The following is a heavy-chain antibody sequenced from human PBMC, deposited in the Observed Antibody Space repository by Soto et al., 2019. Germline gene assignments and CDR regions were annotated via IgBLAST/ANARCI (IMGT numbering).Heavy chain of an antibody. CDR3: ARVGQLSGTTQYDP. V-gene: IGHV1-18*01. CDR1: GYTFSSYG. CDR2: ISPYNGNK. J-gene: IGHJ5*02. D-gene: IGHD1-26*01. Sequence: QVQLVQSGAEVKKPGASVKVSCKTSGYTFSSYGINWVRQAPGGGLEWMGWISPYNGNKNYAQKLQGRVNMTTDTSTSTAYMELRSLRSDDTVVYYCARVGQLSGTTQYDPWGQGTLVTVSS.